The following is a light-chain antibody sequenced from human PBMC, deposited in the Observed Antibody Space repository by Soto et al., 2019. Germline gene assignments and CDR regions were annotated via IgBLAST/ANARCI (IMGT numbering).Light chain of an antibody. Sequence: MVMTQSPATLSVSPGERATLSCRASQSVRTKLAWYQQKPGQAPRLLIYGASTRATGIPARFSGSGSGTYFTLTISSLQSEDFAVYYCQQYNNWPYTFGPGTRVDIK. J-gene: IGKJ3*01. CDR1: QSVRTK. CDR3: QQYNNWPYT. CDR2: GAS. V-gene: IGKV3D-15*01.